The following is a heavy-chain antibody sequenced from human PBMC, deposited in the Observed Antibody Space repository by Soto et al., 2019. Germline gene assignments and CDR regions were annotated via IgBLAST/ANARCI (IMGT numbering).Heavy chain of an antibody. CDR3: ATVGVGTTPVDAFDI. J-gene: IGHJ3*02. D-gene: IGHD1-1*01. CDR2: FDPEDGET. V-gene: IGHV1-24*01. CDR1: GYTLAELS. Sequence: GASVKVSCKVSGYTLAELSRQWVRQAPGKGLEWMGGFDPEDGETIYAQKFQGRVTMTEDTSTDTAYMELSSLRSEDTAVYYCATVGVGTTPVDAFDIWGQGTIVTVSS.